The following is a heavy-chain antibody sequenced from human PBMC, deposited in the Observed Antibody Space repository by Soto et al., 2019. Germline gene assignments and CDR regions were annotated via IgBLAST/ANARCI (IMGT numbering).Heavy chain of an antibody. V-gene: IGHV3-23*01. CDR1: GFTFSSYA. J-gene: IGHJ4*02. D-gene: IGHD3-16*01. Sequence: GGSLRLSCAASGFTFSSYAMSWVRQAPGKGLEWVSAISGSGGSTYYADSVKGRFTISRDNSKNTLYLQMNSLRAEDTAVYYCEKFYGGSGRQSFDYWGQGTLVTVSS. CDR2: ISGSGGST. CDR3: EKFYGGSGRQSFDY.